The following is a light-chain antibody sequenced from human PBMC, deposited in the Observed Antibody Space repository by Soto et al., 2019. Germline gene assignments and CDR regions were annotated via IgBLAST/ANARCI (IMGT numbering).Light chain of an antibody. CDR1: QSVSSY. CDR2: DAS. Sequence: EIVSTESPATLSLSPGERATLSCRASQSVSSYLAWYQQKPGQALRLLIYDASNRATGIPARFSGSGSGTDFTLTISSLEPEDFAVYYCQQRSNWPPYTFGQGTKLEIK. V-gene: IGKV3-11*01. J-gene: IGKJ2*01. CDR3: QQRSNWPPYT.